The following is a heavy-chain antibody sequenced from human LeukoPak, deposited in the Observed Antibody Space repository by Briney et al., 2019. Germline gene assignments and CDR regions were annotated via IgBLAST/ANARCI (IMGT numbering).Heavy chain of an antibody. CDR2: ISSGRTT. CDR3: AKDSGDDVAALRYYYYYYMDV. Sequence: AGGSLRLSCAGSGFTSSTYAMSWVRQAPGKGLEWVSAISSGRTTYYVDSVKGRFTISRDNSKNTLYLQMNSLRAEDTAVYYCAKDSGDDVAALRYYYYYYMDVWGKGTTVTVSS. J-gene: IGHJ6*03. V-gene: IGHV3-23*01. CDR1: GFTSSTYA. D-gene: IGHD6-6*01.